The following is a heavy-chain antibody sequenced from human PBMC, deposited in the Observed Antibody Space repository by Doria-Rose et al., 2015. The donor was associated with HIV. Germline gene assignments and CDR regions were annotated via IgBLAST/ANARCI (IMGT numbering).Heavy chain of an antibody. CDR3: ARIKSSRWYHKYYFDF. V-gene: IGHV2-26*01. D-gene: IGHD6-13*01. CDR1: GVSLSSPGMG. J-gene: IGHJ4*02. Sequence: QESGPVLVKPTETLTLTCTVSGVSLSSPGMGVSWIRQPPGKALEWLANIFSDDDRSYKTSLQRRLTISRGTSKSQVVLTMTDMDPVDTATYYCARIKSSRWYHKYYFDFWGQGTLVIVSA. CDR2: IFSDDDR.